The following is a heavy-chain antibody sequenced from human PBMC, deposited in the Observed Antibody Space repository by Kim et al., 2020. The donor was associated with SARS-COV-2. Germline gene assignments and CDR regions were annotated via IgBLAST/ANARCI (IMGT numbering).Heavy chain of an antibody. CDR2: IYAGDSDT. D-gene: IGHD1-26*01. Sequence: GESLKIYCKGSGYTFTNYWIGWVRQMSGKGLEWMGIIYAGDSDTRYSPSFQGQVTISADKSITTAYLQWSSLKASDTAIYYCARHTGAGSYHGALDIWGQGTLVTVAS. V-gene: IGHV5-51*01. CDR1: GYTFTNYW. J-gene: IGHJ3*02. CDR3: ARHTGAGSYHGALDI.